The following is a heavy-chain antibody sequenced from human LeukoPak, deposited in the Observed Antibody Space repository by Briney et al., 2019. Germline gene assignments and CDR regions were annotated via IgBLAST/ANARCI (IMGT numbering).Heavy chain of an antibody. D-gene: IGHD5-24*01. V-gene: IGHV3-64*01. CDR1: GFTFSSCA. Sequence: PGGSLRLSCAASGFTFSSCAMHWVRQAPGKGLEYVSAISSNGGSTYYANSVKGRFTISRDNSKNTLYLQMGSLRAEDMAVYYCARARRDGYNRPFDYWGQGTLVTVSS. J-gene: IGHJ4*02. CDR2: ISSNGGST. CDR3: ARARRDGYNRPFDY.